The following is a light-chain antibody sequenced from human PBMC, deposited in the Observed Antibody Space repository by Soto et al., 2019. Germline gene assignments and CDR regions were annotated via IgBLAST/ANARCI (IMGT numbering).Light chain of an antibody. Sequence: QPVLTQPPSASGTPGQRVTISCSGSSSNIGSNTVNWYQQLPGTAHKLLIYSNNQRPSGVPDRFSGSKSGTSASLAISGLQSEDEADYYCAAWDDSLNGRVFGGGTKLTVL. J-gene: IGLJ3*02. CDR2: SNN. CDR3: AAWDDSLNGRV. V-gene: IGLV1-44*01. CDR1: SSNIGSNT.